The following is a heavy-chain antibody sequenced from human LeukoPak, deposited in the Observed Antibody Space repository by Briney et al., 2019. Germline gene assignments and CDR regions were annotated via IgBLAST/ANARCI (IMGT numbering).Heavy chain of an antibody. D-gene: IGHD6-19*01. J-gene: IGHJ4*02. Sequence: GSLRLSCAASGFTFDDYGMSWIRQPPGKGLEWIGEINHSGSTNYNPSLKSRVTISVDTSKNQFSLKLSSVTAADTAVYYCASRLIAVAEYSDYWGQGTLVTVSS. CDR3: ASRLIAVAEYSDY. CDR2: INHSGST. CDR1: GFTFDDYG. V-gene: IGHV4-34*01.